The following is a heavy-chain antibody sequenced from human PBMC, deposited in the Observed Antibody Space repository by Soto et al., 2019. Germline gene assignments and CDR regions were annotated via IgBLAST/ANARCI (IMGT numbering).Heavy chain of an antibody. Sequence: GGSLRLSCAVSGFTFSNYDMHWVRQAPGKGLEWVAVISSDGNNEYYAESVTGRFTISRDNSKNMLFLQMNSLRPDDTTVYYCTNSYGDYSHYFDYWGQGTLVTVSS. CDR2: ISSDGNNE. J-gene: IGHJ4*02. CDR3: TNSYGDYSHYFDY. CDR1: GFTFSNYD. D-gene: IGHD4-17*01. V-gene: IGHV3-30*18.